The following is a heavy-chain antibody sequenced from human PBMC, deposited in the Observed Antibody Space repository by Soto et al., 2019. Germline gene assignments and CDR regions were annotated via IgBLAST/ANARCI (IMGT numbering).Heavy chain of an antibody. V-gene: IGHV3-33*01. CDR2: IWYDGSNK. CDR1: GFTFSSYN. J-gene: IGHJ4*02. Sequence: QVQVVESGGGVVQPGRSLRLSCAASGFTFSSYNMHWVRHAPGKVLEWVAIIWYDGSNKFYADSVNGRFTVSRDNSKNTFYLKMKSLRAEDKAVYFCARDRAKDLATIQVDYWGQGTLVTVSS. CDR3: ARDRAKDLATIQVDY. D-gene: IGHD5-12*01.